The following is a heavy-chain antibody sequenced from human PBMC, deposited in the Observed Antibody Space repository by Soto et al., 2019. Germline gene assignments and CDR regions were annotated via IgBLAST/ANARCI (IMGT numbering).Heavy chain of an antibody. CDR3: ASQGGSCSGGTCYSGFDY. CDR2: ISSGSSYR. CDR1: GFTISSFN. D-gene: IGHD2-15*01. Sequence: EVQLVESGGGLVKPGESLRLSCAASGFTISSFNMNWVRQAPGKGLEWVSSISSGSSYRYYADSVKGRFTISRDNAKNSLFLQMNSLRAEDTAVYYWASQGGSCSGGTCYSGFDYWGQGALVTVSS. J-gene: IGHJ4*02. V-gene: IGHV3-21*01.